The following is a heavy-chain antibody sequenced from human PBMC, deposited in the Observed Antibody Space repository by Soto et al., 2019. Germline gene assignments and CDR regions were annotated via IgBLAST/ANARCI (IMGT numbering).Heavy chain of an antibody. CDR1: GYSVTSSDYY. J-gene: IGHJ6*02. Sequence: SETLSLTCSVSGYSVTSSDYYWAWIRQPPGKGLEWIGSMFYSGLTYYNPSLKSRVTLPVDTSKNQFSVRLNSVTAADTAVYYCAPLSVSLSGPYGIHVWGQGTTVTVSS. V-gene: IGHV4-39*01. D-gene: IGHD2-15*01. CDR3: APLSVSLSGPYGIHV. CDR2: MFYSGLT.